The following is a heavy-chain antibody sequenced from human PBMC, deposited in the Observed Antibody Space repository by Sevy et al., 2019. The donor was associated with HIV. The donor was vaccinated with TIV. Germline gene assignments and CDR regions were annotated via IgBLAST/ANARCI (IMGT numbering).Heavy chain of an antibody. CDR2: SYYNGHI. CDR3: AGENAWGRGYS. Sequence: SETLSLTCTVSGGSITSLYWNWIRLPPGKGLEWIANSYYNGHINYNPSLKSRVTLSLDTSKNQCSLRLSSVTAADTAMYYCAGENAWGRGYSWGQGTLVTVSS. CDR1: GGSITSLY. D-gene: IGHD1-26*01. V-gene: IGHV4-59*08. J-gene: IGHJ4*02.